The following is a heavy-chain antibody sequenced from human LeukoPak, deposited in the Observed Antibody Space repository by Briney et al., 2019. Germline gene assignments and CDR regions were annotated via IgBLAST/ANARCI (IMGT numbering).Heavy chain of an antibody. D-gene: IGHD3-10*01. V-gene: IGHV3-7*01. CDR3: AKGSGTYGH. CDR2: IKQDGSEK. CDR1: GFTFRNYW. J-gene: IGHJ4*02. Sequence: GGSLRLSCAGSGFTFRNYWMSWVRQAPGKGLEWVANIKQDGSEKNYVDSVKGRFTISRDNAKNSLFLQMNSLRVEDTAVYYCAKGSGTYGHWGQGTLVTVSS.